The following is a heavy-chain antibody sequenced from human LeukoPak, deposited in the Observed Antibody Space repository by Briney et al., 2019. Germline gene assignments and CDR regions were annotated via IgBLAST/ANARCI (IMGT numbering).Heavy chain of an antibody. D-gene: IGHD6-13*01. CDR1: GGTFISYA. V-gene: IGHV1-69*05. CDR3: ARGPVAAAGTRFADY. Sequence: ASVKVSCKASGGTFISYAISWVRQAPGQGLEWMGRSIPIFGTANYAQKFQGRVTITTDESTSTAYMELSSLRSDDTAVYYCARGPVAAAGTRFADYCGQGTLVTVSS. CDR2: SIPIFGTA. J-gene: IGHJ4*02.